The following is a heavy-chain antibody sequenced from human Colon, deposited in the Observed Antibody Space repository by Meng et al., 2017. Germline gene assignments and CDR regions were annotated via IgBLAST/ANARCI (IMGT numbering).Heavy chain of an antibody. Sequence: VQVQAAGPVLVKPSVTLCLPCAVSGCPIRSSNWWSWVRQPPGKGLEWIGEIYHSGSTNYNPSLKSRVTISVDKSKNQFSLKLSSVTAADTAVYYCASGRKYCSSTSCYGQFDYWGQGTLVTVSS. D-gene: IGHD2-2*01. CDR2: IYHSGST. CDR3: ASGRKYCSSTSCYGQFDY. V-gene: IGHV4-4*02. J-gene: IGHJ4*02. CDR1: GCPIRSSNW.